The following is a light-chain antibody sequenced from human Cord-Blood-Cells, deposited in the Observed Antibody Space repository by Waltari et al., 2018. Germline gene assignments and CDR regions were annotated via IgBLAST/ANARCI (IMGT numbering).Light chain of an antibody. CDR3: SSYAGSNKGV. V-gene: IGLV2-8*01. CDR1: SSDVGGYHH. J-gene: IGLJ2*01. CDR2: EVS. Sequence: QSALTQPPSASGSPGQSVTIPCPGTSSDVGGYHHVSWYQQHPGKAPKLMIDEVSKRPSGVPDRFSGSKSGNTASLTVSGLQAEDEADYYCSSYAGSNKGVFGGGTKLTVL.